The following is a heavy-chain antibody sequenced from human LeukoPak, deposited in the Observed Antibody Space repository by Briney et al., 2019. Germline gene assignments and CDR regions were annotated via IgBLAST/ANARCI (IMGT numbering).Heavy chain of an antibody. Sequence: GGSLRLSCAASGFTVSSNYMSWVRQAPGKGPEWVSVIYSGGSTYYADSVKGRFTISRDNSKNTLYLQMNSLRAEDTAVYYCAGGAYYYDSSGPYWGQGTLVTVSS. CDR1: GFTVSSNY. V-gene: IGHV3-53*01. CDR3: AGGAYYYDSSGPY. J-gene: IGHJ4*02. CDR2: IYSGGST. D-gene: IGHD3-22*01.